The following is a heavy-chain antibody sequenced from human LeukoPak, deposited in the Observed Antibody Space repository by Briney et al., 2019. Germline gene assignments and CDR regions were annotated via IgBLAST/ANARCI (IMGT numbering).Heavy chain of an antibody. Sequence: SVKVSCKASGGTFSSYAISWVRQAPGQGLEWMGGIIPIFGTANYAQKFQGRVTITTDESTSTAYMELSSLRSEDTAVYYRARGRGEQLGFDYWGQGTLVTVSS. V-gene: IGHV1-69*05. CDR2: IIPIFGTA. CDR3: ARGRGEQLGFDY. CDR1: GGTFSSYA. D-gene: IGHD6-13*01. J-gene: IGHJ4*02.